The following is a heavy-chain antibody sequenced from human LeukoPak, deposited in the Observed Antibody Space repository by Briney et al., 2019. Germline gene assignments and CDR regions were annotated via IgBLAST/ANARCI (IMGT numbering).Heavy chain of an antibody. V-gene: IGHV3-48*01. Sequence: GGSLRLSCAASGFTFSSYSMNWVRQAPGKGLERVSYISSSSTIYYADSVKGRFTISRDNAKNSLYLQMNSLRAEDTAVYYCARDPIRRDGYKYWGQGTLVTVSS. D-gene: IGHD5-24*01. CDR2: ISSSSTI. CDR3: ARDPIRRDGYKY. CDR1: GFTFSSYS. J-gene: IGHJ4*02.